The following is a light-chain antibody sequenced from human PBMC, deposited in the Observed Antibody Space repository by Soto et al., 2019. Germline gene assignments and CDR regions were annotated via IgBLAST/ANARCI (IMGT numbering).Light chain of an antibody. Sequence: QSVLTQPPSVSGAPGQRVTISCTGSSSSIGAGYDVHWYQQLPGTGPKLLIYANNNRPSGVPDRFSGSKSGTSVSLAITGLRAEDEADYYCQSYDSSLSGYVFGTGTKVTVL. V-gene: IGLV1-40*01. CDR2: ANN. CDR1: SSSIGAGYD. J-gene: IGLJ1*01. CDR3: QSYDSSLSGYV.